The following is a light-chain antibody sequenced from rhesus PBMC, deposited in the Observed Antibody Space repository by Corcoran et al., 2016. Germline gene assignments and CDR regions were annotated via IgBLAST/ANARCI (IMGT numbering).Light chain of an antibody. J-gene: IGKJ3*01. CDR2: AAS. CDR3: QQGYNTPFT. CDR1: QGISSW. Sequence: DIQMTQSPSSLSASVGDKVTITCRASQGISSWLAWYQQKPGKAPKLLIHAASSLQSGVPSRFSGHGSGTDYTLTISSLPPEDFATYYCQQGYNTPFTFGPGPKLDIK. V-gene: IGKV1-18*01.